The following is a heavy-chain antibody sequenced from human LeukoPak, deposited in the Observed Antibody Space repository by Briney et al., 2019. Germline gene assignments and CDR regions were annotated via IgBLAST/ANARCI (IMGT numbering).Heavy chain of an antibody. CDR1: GFTFSSYW. V-gene: IGHV3-7*01. CDR3: ARLNYHSFDY. Sequence: GGALRLSCAASGFTFSSYWMTWVRQAPGKGLEWVVNIKQDGSEKYYVDSVKGRFTISRDNAKNSLYLQMNSLRAEDTAVYYCARLNYHSFDYWGQGTLVTVSS. CDR2: IKQDGSEK. D-gene: IGHD1-7*01. J-gene: IGHJ4*02.